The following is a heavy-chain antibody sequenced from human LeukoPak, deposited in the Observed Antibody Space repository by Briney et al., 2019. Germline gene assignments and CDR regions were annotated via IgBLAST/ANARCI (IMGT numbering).Heavy chain of an antibody. D-gene: IGHD2-15*01. CDR1: AFTGSSNY. CDR2: PYSGGST. J-gene: IGHJ4*02. Sequence: PGVSLTRSASASAFTGSSNYMRWVPQAPGKEWEGGTDPYSGGSTYYAGSVKGRFTITRDNPKNTLYLQMHSLRAEDTAVYYCARDALECHRGSCYSEGYDYWGQGTLVTVSS. CDR3: ARDALECHRGSCYSEGYDY. V-gene: IGHV3-53*01.